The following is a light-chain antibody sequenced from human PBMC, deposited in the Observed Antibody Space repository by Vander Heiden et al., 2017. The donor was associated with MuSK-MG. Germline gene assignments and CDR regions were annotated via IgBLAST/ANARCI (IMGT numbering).Light chain of an antibody. V-gene: IGKV3-11*01. J-gene: IGKJ5*01. CDR1: QRISSY. CDR2: DAS. Sequence: IVFTQSPATLSLSPGERATPSRRASQRISSYLAWYQQKPGQAPRLLIYDASNRATGAGTDFTLTISRLEHEDVEVYYWQKGRKGMTFGQGTRVEIK. CDR3: QKGRKGMT.